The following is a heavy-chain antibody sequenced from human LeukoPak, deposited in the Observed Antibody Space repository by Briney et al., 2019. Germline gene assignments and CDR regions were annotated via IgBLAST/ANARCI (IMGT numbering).Heavy chain of an antibody. CDR2: ISGSGGST. CDR3: ARDNVVMTAPNSRLDY. D-gene: IGHD2-21*02. J-gene: IGHJ4*02. CDR1: GFTFSSYA. V-gene: IGHV3-23*01. Sequence: SGGSLRLSCAASGFTFSSYAMSWVRQAPGKGLEWVSAISGSGGSTYYADSVKGRFTISRDSSKNTLYLQMNSLRAEDTAVYYCARDNVVMTAPNSRLDYWGQGTLVTVSS.